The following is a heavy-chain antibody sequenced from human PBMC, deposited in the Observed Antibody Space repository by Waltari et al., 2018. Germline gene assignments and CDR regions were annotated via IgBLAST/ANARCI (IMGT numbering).Heavy chain of an antibody. CDR2: INPSGGST. J-gene: IGHJ4*02. V-gene: IGHV1-46*01. CDR3: ARERTTLYGRFDY. CDR1: GYTFTSYY. D-gene: IGHD4-17*01. Sequence: QVQLVQSGAEVKKPGASVKVSCKASGYTFTSYYMHWVRQAPGQGLEWMGIINPSGGSTSYAQKFQGRVTMTRDTSTSTVYMELSRLRSDDTAVYYCARERTTLYGRFDYWGQGTLVTVSS.